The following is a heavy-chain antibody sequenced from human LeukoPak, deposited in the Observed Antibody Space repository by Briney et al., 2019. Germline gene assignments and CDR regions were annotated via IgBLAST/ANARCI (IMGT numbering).Heavy chain of an antibody. J-gene: IGHJ4*02. CDR3: AREVVHYGSGSYYNGKATDY. CDR1: GYTFTSYG. CDR2: INPNSGGT. Sequence: GASVKVSCKASGYTFTSYGISWVRQAPGQGLEWMGWINPNSGGTNYAQKFQGRVTMTRDTSISTAYMELSRLRSDDTAVYYCAREVVHYGSGSYYNGKATDYWGQGTLVTVSS. D-gene: IGHD3-10*01. V-gene: IGHV1-2*02.